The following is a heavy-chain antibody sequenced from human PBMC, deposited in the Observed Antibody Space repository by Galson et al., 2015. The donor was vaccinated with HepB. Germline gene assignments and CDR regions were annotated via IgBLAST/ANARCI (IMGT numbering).Heavy chain of an antibody. D-gene: IGHD2-2*02. V-gene: IGHV3-23*01. Sequence: SLRLSCAASGFTFSSYAMSWVRQAPGKGLEWVSAISGSGGSTYYADSVKGRFTISRDNSKNTLYLQMNSLRAEDTAVYYCAKGVVVVPAAILDYWGQGTLVTVSS. CDR1: GFTFSSYA. CDR3: AKGVVVVPAAILDY. CDR2: ISGSGGST. J-gene: IGHJ4*02.